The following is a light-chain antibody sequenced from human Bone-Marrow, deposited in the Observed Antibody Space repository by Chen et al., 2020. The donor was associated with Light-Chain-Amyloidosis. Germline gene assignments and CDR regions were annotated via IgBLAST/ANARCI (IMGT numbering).Light chain of an antibody. CDR3: AVWDDSMSGRV. J-gene: IGLJ3*02. CDR2: GNS. V-gene: IGLV1-44*01. Sequence: QSVVPQPPSASGAPRQRLPISCSGSWSNLGSNSINWYPQHSGPAPKLLIYGNSQRPSGVPDRFSGAKSGTSASLAISGLQSEEEADYYCAVWDDSMSGRVFGGGTKLTVL. CDR1: WSNLGSNS.